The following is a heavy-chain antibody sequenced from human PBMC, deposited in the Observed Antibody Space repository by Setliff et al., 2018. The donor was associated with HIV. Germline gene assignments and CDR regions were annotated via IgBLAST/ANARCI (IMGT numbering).Heavy chain of an antibody. J-gene: IGHJ4*02. Sequence: SETLPLTCAVYGGSFSGYYWSWIRQSPGKGLEWIGEIYHSGSFHYNPSLKSRVTLSVDTSKNQFSLKLGSVTAAYTAMYYCARQIETYYYASSGYPAYFDYWGQGTLVTVSS. CDR3: ARQIETYYYASSGYPAYFDY. V-gene: IGHV4-34*01. D-gene: IGHD3-22*01. CDR1: GGSFSGYY. CDR2: IYHSGSF.